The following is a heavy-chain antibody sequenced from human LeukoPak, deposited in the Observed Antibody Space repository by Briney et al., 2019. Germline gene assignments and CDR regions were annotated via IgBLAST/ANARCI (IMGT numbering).Heavy chain of an antibody. Sequence: PGGSLRLSCAASGLTFSSYAMSWVRQAPEKGLEWVSVISGSGVNTYYAHSVKGRFTLSRENAKNTLYLQIDNPRAQKTAVYYCAREPQYENNWAEYFQDWGQGTLVTVSS. J-gene: IGHJ1*01. CDR1: GLTFSSYA. D-gene: IGHD1-1*01. V-gene: IGHV3-23*01. CDR3: AREPQYENNWAEYFQD. CDR2: ISGSGVNT.